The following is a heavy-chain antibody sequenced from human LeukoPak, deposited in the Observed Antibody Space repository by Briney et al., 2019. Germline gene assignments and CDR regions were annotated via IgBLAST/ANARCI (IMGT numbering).Heavy chain of an antibody. J-gene: IGHJ4*02. CDR3: ARDYYDSSGYYGRVVNFDY. V-gene: IGHV1-18*01. CDR2: ISAYNGNT. D-gene: IGHD3-22*01. Sequence: ASVRVSCTASGYTFTSYGISWVRQAPGQGLEWMGWISAYNGNTNYAQKLQGRVTMTTDTSTRTAYMELRSLRSDDTAVYYCARDYYDSSGYYGRVVNFDYWGQETLVTVSS. CDR1: GYTFTSYG.